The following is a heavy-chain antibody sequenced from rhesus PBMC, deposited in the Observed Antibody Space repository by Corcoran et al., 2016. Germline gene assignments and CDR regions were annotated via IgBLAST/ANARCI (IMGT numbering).Heavy chain of an antibody. CDR1: GGSISSGYYY. J-gene: IGHJ4*01. D-gene: IGHD4-23*01. CDR3: ARAYSNCLDY. Sequence: QVQLQESGPGLVKPSETLSLTCAVSGGSISSGYYYWSWIRQPPGKGLEWIGYNSYSGSTGSNPALKSRVTISRATSKNQFSLKLGSVTAADTAVYYCARAYSNCLDYWGQGVLVTVSS. V-gene: IGHV4-122*02. CDR2: NSYSGST.